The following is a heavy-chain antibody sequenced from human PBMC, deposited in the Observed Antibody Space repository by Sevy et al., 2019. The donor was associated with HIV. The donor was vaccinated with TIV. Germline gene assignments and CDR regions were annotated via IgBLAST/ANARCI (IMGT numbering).Heavy chain of an antibody. Sequence: GGSLRLSCAASGFTFITYAMSWVRQAPGKGLEWVSIISGSGGGTYYADSVKGRFTISRDNSKNTLYLQMNSLRAEDTAVYYCAKALRSTATNYYYYDMDVWGRGTTVTVSS. CDR1: GFTFITYA. D-gene: IGHD2-2*01. CDR3: AKALRSTATNYYYYDMDV. V-gene: IGHV3-23*01. CDR2: ISGSGGGT. J-gene: IGHJ6*03.